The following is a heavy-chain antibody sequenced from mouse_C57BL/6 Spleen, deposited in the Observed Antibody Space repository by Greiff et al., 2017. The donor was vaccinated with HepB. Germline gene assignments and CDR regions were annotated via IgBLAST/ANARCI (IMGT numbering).Heavy chain of an antibody. Sequence: EVKLVESEGGLVQPGSSMKLSCTASGFTFSDYYMAWVRQVPEKGLEWVANINYDGSSTYYLDSLKSRFIISRDNAKNILYLQMSSLKSEDTATYYCARDNYDYDGFDYWGQGTTLTVSS. V-gene: IGHV5-16*01. CDR1: GFTFSDYY. J-gene: IGHJ2*01. D-gene: IGHD2-4*01. CDR3: ARDNYDYDGFDY. CDR2: INYDGSST.